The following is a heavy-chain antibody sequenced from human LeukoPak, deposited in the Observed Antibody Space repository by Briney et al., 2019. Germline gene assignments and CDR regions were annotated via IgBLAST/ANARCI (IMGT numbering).Heavy chain of an antibody. Sequence: PSETLSLTCTVSGGSINTPNYYWGWIRQTPGKGLEWIGNIFYSGGTYYSPSLTSRVTISLDTSKNQFSLKLSSVTAADTAVYYCAREREGPYGYLDYWGQGTLVTVSS. CDR3: AREREGPYGYLDY. D-gene: IGHD4-17*01. CDR2: IFYSGGT. V-gene: IGHV4-39*07. CDR1: GGSINTPNYY. J-gene: IGHJ4*02.